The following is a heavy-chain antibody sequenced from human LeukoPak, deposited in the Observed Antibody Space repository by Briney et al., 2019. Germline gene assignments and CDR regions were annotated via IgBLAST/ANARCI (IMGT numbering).Heavy chain of an antibody. CDR2: IYYSGST. J-gene: IGHJ3*02. CDR3: ARCNLKVACDI. Sequence: ATLSLTCTVSGGSISSYYWSWMRQPPGQGLEWIGYIYYSGSTNYHPALKSRLTISVDASKNQFSLKLSSVSAADTAVYYCARCNLKVACDIWGQGTMVTVSS. V-gene: IGHV4-59*01. CDR1: GGSISSYY.